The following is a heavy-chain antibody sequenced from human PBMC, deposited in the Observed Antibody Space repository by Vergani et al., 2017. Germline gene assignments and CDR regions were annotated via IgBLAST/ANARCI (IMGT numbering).Heavy chain of an antibody. CDR2: ISGSGGST. V-gene: IGHV3-23*01. CDR1: GFTFSSYA. Sequence: EVQLLESGGGLVQPGGSLRLSCAASGFTFSSYAMSWVRQAPGKGLEWVSAISGSGGSTYYADSVKGRFTISRDNSKNTLYLQMNSLRAEDTAVYYCAKAGAYDCWSGHSTDYWGQGTLVTVSS. J-gene: IGHJ4*02. CDR3: AKAGAYDCWSGHSTDY. D-gene: IGHD3-3*01.